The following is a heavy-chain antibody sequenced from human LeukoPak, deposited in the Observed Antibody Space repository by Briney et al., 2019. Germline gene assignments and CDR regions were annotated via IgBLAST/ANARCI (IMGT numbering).Heavy chain of an antibody. J-gene: IGHJ1*01. CDR2: INPSGGST. CDR1: GYTFTRYL. CDR3: ATGRDGYNSEYFQH. V-gene: IGHV1-46*01. D-gene: IGHD5-24*01. Sequence: ASVTVSCKASGYTFTRYLMHWVRQAPGQGLEWMGIINPSGGSTNYPQKFQGRVTMTRDTPTSTVYMELSSLRSEDTAVYFCATGRDGYNSEYFQHWGQGTLVTVSS.